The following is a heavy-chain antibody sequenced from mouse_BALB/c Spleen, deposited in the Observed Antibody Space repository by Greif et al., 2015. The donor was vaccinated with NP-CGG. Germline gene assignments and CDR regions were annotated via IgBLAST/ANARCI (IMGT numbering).Heavy chain of an antibody. CDR1: GYTFTSYW. J-gene: IGHJ4*01. CDR3: ARWGKMGNYYAMDY. Sequence: VQLQQSGAELAKPGASVKMSCKASGYTFTSYWMHWVKQRPGQGLEWIGYINPSTGYTEYNQKFKDKATLTADKSSSTAYMQLSSLTSEDSAVYYCARWGKMGNYYAMDYWGQGTSVTVSS. D-gene: IGHD4-1*01. V-gene: IGHV1-7*01. CDR2: INPSTGYT.